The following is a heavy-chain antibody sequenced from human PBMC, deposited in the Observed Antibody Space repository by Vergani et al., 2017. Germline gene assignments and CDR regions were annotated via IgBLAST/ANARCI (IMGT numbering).Heavy chain of an antibody. J-gene: IGHJ1*01. CDR2: IYYSGST. CDR1: GGSISSSNW. CDR3: ARGVYSGYDLYFQH. Sequence: QVQLQESGPGLVKPSGTLSLTCAVSGGSISSSNWWSWVRQPPGKGLEWIGEIYYSGSTYYNPSLKSRVTISVDTSKNQFSLKLSSVTAADTAVYYCARGVYSGYDLYFQHWGQGTLVTVSS. V-gene: IGHV4-4*02. D-gene: IGHD5-12*01.